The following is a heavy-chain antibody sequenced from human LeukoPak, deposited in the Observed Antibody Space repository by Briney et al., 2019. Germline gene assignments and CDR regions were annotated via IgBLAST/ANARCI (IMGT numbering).Heavy chain of an antibody. Sequence: GVLRLSCAASGFTFSSYWMHWVRQAPGKGLEWVAYIQYDRTNEQYAHSVKGRFRISRDNSNNILYLQMNSLRTEDTAVYYCAKDRCSNGIGCYYYYMEVWGKGTTVTISS. J-gene: IGHJ6*03. CDR2: IQYDRTNE. CDR3: AKDRCSNGIGCYYYYMEV. D-gene: IGHD2-8*01. V-gene: IGHV3-30*02. CDR1: GFTFSSYW.